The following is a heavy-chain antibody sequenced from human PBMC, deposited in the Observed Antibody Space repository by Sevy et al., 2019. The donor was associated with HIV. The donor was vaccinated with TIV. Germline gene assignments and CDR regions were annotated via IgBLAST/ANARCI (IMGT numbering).Heavy chain of an antibody. CDR3: ARDLPGDSRMDV. V-gene: IGHV3-48*03. D-gene: IGHD3-22*01. Sequence: GGSLRLSCAASGFTFGSYEMNWVRQAPGKGLEWVSYISSSGSPIYYADSVKGRFTISRDNAKNSLYLQMNSLRAEDTGVYYCARDLPGDSRMDVWGQGTTVTVS. CDR2: ISSSGSPI. CDR1: GFTFGSYE. J-gene: IGHJ6*02.